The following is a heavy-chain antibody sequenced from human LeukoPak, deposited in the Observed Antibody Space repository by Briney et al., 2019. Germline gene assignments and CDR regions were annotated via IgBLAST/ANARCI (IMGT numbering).Heavy chain of an antibody. CDR3: AKDGGMTTNAFDI. J-gene: IGHJ3*02. CDR1: GFSFDDYT. D-gene: IGHD5-24*01. V-gene: IGHV3-43*01. Sequence: PGGSLRLSCAASGFSFDDYTMHWVRQAPGKGLEWVSLISWDGGSIFYADYVKGRFSVSRDNSKKSLYMQMNSLRTEDTALYHCAKDGGMTTNAFDIWGQGTMVTVSS. CDR2: ISWDGGSI.